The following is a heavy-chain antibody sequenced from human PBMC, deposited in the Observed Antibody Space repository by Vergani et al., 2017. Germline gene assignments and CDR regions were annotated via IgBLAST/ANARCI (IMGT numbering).Heavy chain of an antibody. D-gene: IGHD5-18*01. J-gene: IGHJ4*02. CDR2: IRNKAYGGTT. CDR3: SRGRGYSFGYSDY. V-gene: IGHV3-49*04. CDR1: GFSFGDYA. Sequence: EVQLMESGGGLVQPGGSLRLSCAASGFSFGDYAMTWVRQAPGKGLDWVAFIRNKAYGGTTEYAASVKGRFTISRDDSKRRAYLQLSGLKTEDTAVYFCSRGRGYSFGYSDYWGQGTLVTVSS.